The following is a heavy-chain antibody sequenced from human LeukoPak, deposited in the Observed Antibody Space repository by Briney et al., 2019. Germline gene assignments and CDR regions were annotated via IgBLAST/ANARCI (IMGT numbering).Heavy chain of an antibody. CDR3: VKDGAYCGGDCYPGYFDL. CDR1: GFTFSSYA. CDR2: ISSNGGST. J-gene: IGHJ2*01. V-gene: IGHV3-64D*06. Sequence: GGSLRLSCSASGFTFSSYAMHWVRQAPGKRLEYVSAISSNGGSTYYADSVKGRFTISRDNSKNTLYLQMSSLRAEDTAVYYCVKDGAYCGGDCYPGYFDLWGRGTLVTVSS. D-gene: IGHD2-21*02.